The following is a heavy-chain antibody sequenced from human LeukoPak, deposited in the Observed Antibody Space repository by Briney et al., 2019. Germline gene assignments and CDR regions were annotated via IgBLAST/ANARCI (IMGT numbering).Heavy chain of an antibody. V-gene: IGHV3-53*01. CDR3: AREIVVRDAFDI. J-gene: IGHJ3*02. CDR1: GFTVSSGS. CDR2: IYSGGST. D-gene: IGHD3-22*01. Sequence: GGSLRLSCTVSGFTVSSGSMSWVRQAPGKGLEWVSFIYSGGSTHYSDSVKGRFTISRDNSKNTLYLQMNSLRAVDTAVYYCAREIVVRDAFDIWGQGTMVTVSS.